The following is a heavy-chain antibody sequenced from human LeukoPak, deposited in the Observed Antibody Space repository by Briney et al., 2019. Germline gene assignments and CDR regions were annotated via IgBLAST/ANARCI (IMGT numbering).Heavy chain of an antibody. D-gene: IGHD3-10*01. Sequence: PGGSLRLSCATSGFTFSSYWMYWVRQAPGKGLVWVSRITTDGSGASYADSVKGRFATSRDNAKNTLYLQMNSLRAEDTAVYYCANGHYYGMAIDYWGQGALVTVSS. CDR3: ANGHYYGMAIDY. CDR2: ITTDGSGA. CDR1: GFTFSSYW. J-gene: IGHJ4*02. V-gene: IGHV3-74*01.